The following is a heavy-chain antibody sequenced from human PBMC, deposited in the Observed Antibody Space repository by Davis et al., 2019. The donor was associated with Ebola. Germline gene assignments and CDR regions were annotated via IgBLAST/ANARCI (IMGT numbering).Heavy chain of an antibody. CDR2: ISASGGAT. D-gene: IGHD2-2*02. CDR1: GFLFSSYA. Sequence: PGGSLRLSCAASGFLFSSYAMSWVRQAPGRGLEWVSSISASGGATFYADSVKGRIVMSRDNSNDTLYLQMNSLRAEDTAVYYCARAPDKAYQALYRCFDYWGQGTLVTVSS. V-gene: IGHV3-23*01. J-gene: IGHJ4*02. CDR3: ARAPDKAYQALYRCFDY.